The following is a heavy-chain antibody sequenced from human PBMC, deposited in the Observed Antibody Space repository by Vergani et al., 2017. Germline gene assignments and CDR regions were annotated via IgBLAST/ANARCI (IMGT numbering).Heavy chain of an antibody. D-gene: IGHD3-10*01. CDR1: GFTFSSYG. CDR3: ARDRGLLWFGELAH. J-gene: IGHJ4*02. CDR2: IWYDGSNK. V-gene: IGHV3-33*01. Sequence: QVQLVESGGGVVQPGRSLRLSCAASGFTFSSYGMHWVRQAPGKGLGWVAVIWYDGSNKYYADSVKGRFTISRDNSKNTLYLQMNSLRAEDTAVYYCARDRGLLWFGELAHWGQGTLVTVSS.